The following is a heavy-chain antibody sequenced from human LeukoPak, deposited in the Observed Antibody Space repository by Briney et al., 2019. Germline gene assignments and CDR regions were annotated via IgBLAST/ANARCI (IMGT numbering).Heavy chain of an antibody. D-gene: IGHD6-13*01. CDR1: GGSISSSSYY. J-gene: IGHJ4*02. CDR3: ASQAGTGY. CDR2: IYYSGST. V-gene: IGHV4-39*01. Sequence: PSETLSPTCTVSGGSISSSSYYWGWTRQPPGKGLEWIGSIYYSGSTYYNPSLKSRVTISVDTSKNQFSLKLSSVTAADTAVYYCASQAGTGYWGQGTLVTVSS.